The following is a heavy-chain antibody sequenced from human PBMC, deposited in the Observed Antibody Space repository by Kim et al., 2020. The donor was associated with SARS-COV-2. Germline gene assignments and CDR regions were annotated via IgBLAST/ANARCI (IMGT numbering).Heavy chain of an antibody. Sequence: ASVKVSCKASGYTFTSYAMNWVRQAPGQGLEWMGWINTNTGNPTYAQGFTGRFVFSLDTSVSTAYLQISSLKAEDTAVYYCARVSGGIVVVPAAYQGDYYYYGMDVWGQGTTVTVSS. CDR3: ARVSGGIVVVPAAYQGDYYYYGMDV. J-gene: IGHJ6*02. D-gene: IGHD2-2*01. V-gene: IGHV7-4-1*02. CDR2: INTNTGNP. CDR1: GYTFTSYA.